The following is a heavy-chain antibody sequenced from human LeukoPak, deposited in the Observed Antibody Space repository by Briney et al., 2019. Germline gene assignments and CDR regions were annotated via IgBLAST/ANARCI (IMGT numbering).Heavy chain of an antibody. V-gene: IGHV4-34*01. Sequence: SETLSLTCAVYGGSFSGYYWSWIRQPPGKGLEWIGEINHSGSTNYNPSLKSRVTISVDTSKNQFSLRLSSVTAADTAMYYCARLRSPGDFDYWGQGTLVTVSS. CDR3: ARLRSPGDFDY. CDR1: GGSFSGYY. CDR2: INHSGST. J-gene: IGHJ4*02. D-gene: IGHD1-26*01.